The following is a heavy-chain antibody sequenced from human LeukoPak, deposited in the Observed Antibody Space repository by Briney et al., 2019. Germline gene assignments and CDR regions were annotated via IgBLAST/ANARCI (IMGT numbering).Heavy chain of an antibody. V-gene: IGHV1-8*01. J-gene: IGHJ4*02. D-gene: IGHD2-15*01. CDR2: MNPNSGNT. Sequence: EASVKVSCKASGYTFTSYDINWVRQATGQGLEWMGWMNPNSGNTGYAQKFQGRVIMTRNTSISTAYMELSSLRSEDTAVYYCARVPLSEVADYWGQGTLVTVSS. CDR1: GYTFTSYD. CDR3: ARVPLSEVADY.